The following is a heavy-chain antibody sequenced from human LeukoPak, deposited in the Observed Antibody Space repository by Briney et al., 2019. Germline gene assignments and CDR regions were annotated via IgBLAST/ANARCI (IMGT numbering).Heavy chain of an antibody. V-gene: IGHV1-69*13. J-gene: IGHJ5*02. CDR1: GGTFSSNA. CDR2: IIPIFGTA. Sequence: EASVKVSCTASGGTFSSNAISWVRQAPGQGLEWMGGIIPIFGTANYAQKFQGRVTITADESTSTAYMELSSLRSEDTAVYYCARDLGYSSSWYSSWFDPWGQGTLVTVSS. CDR3: ARDLGYSSSWYSSWFDP. D-gene: IGHD6-13*01.